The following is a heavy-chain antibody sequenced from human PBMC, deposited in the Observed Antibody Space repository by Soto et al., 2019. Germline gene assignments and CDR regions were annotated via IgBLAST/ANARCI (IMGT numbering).Heavy chain of an antibody. J-gene: IGHJ4*02. D-gene: IGHD4-17*01. CDR2: ISYDGIKT. CDR3: AKGLTTERFSIFDS. Sequence: PGGSLRLSCAASGFTLRSYGMHWVRQAPGKGLEWVAVISYDGIKTYYSDSVKGRFTISRDNSKNTLYLQMNSLRVEDTAVYYCAKGLTTERFSIFDSWGQGNLVTVSS. CDR1: GFTLRSYG. V-gene: IGHV3-30*18.